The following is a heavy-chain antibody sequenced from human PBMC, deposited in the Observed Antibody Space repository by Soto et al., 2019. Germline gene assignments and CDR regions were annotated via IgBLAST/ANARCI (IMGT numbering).Heavy chain of an antibody. CDR2: LSGSGGTS. D-gene: IGHD3-10*01. J-gene: IGHJ4*02. Sequence: EVQLLESGGGLVQPGGSLRLSCSTSGFTFSTYAMNWVRLAPGKGLEWVSALSGSGGTSYYADSVRGRFTISRDNSKNTLFLQMNSLRAEDTGLYYCAKQRAGYGSGSDTYHFDFWGQGTLVTVSS. V-gene: IGHV3-23*01. CDR3: AKQRAGYGSGSDTYHFDF. CDR1: GFTFSTYA.